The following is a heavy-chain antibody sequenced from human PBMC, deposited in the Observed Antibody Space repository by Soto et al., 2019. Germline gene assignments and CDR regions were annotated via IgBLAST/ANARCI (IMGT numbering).Heavy chain of an antibody. Sequence: GSGPTLVNPTQTLTLTCTCSGFSLSTSGVGVGWIRQPPGKALEWLALIYWNDDKRYSPSLKSRLTITKDTSKNQVVLTMTNMDPVDTATYYCAHLTSRGYYDSSGYHDAFDIWGQGTMVTVSS. D-gene: IGHD3-22*01. CDR1: GFSLSTSGVG. CDR3: AHLTSRGYYDSSGYHDAFDI. J-gene: IGHJ3*02. V-gene: IGHV2-5*01. CDR2: IYWNDDK.